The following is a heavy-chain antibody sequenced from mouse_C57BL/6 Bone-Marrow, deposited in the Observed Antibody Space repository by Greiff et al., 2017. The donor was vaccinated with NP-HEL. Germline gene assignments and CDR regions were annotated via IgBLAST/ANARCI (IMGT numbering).Heavy chain of an antibody. V-gene: IGHV1-81*01. CDR1: GYTFTSYG. J-gene: IGHJ3*01. CDR2: IYPRSGNT. Sequence: QVQLQQSGAELARPGASVKLSCKASGYTFTSYGISWVKQRTGQGLEWIGEIYPRSGNTYYNEKFKGKATLTADKSSSTAYMELRSLTSEDAAVYFCARERWLLHPAWFAYWGQGTLVTVSA. CDR3: ARERWLLHPAWFAY. D-gene: IGHD2-3*01.